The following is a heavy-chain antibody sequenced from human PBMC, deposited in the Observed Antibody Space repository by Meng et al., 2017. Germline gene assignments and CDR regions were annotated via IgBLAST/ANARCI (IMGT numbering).Heavy chain of an antibody. Sequence: LLRLGGALPKPGASGMSSFKPSGSNLPDYYIHWVLRAPGQGLAWIGRINPNSGGTNYAQKFQGRVTMTRDTSISTAYMELSRLRSDDTAVYYCARDYREYCSGGSCYYFDYWGQGTLVTVSS. J-gene: IGHJ4*02. CDR3: ARDYREYCSGGSCYYFDY. CDR2: INPNSGGT. CDR1: GSNLPDYY. D-gene: IGHD2-15*01. V-gene: IGHV1-2*06.